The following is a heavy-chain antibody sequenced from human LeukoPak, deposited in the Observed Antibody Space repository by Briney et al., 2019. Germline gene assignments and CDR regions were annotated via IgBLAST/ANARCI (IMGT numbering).Heavy chain of an antibody. Sequence: SGTLSLTCTVSGGSISSGDYYWSWIRQPPGKGLEWIGYIYYSGSTYYNPSLKSRVTISVDTSKNQFSLKLSSVTAADTAVYYCARGRSLRAFDIWGQGTMVTVSS. J-gene: IGHJ3*02. CDR3: ARGRSLRAFDI. V-gene: IGHV4-30-4*01. CDR1: GGSISSGDYY. CDR2: IYYSGST.